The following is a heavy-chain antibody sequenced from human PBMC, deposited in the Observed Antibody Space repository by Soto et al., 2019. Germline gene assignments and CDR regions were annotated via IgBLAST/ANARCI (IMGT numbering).Heavy chain of an antibody. V-gene: IGHV1-8*01. CDR3: ARGRELRFLEWLPYYYYYMDV. Sequence: ASVNVSCKASGYTFTSYDINWVRHATGQGLEWMGWMNPNSGNTGYAQKFQGRVTMTRNTSISTAYMELSSLRSEDTAVYYCARGRELRFLEWLPYYYYYMDVWGKGTTVTVSS. J-gene: IGHJ6*03. CDR2: MNPNSGNT. CDR1: GYTFTSYD. D-gene: IGHD3-3*01.